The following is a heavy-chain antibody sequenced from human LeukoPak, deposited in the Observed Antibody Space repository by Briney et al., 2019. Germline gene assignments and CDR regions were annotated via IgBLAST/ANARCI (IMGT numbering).Heavy chain of an antibody. CDR3: ARDLTPPGYSSGWFDY. D-gene: IGHD6-19*01. CDR1: GYTFTNYA. J-gene: IGHJ4*02. Sequence: ASVKVSCKASGYTFTNYAINWMRQAPGQGLEWMGWINTNTGNPTYAQGFTGRFVFSLDTSVSTAYLQISSLKAEDTAVYYCARDLTPPGYSSGWFDYWGQGTLVTVSS. CDR2: INTNTGNP. V-gene: IGHV7-4-1*02.